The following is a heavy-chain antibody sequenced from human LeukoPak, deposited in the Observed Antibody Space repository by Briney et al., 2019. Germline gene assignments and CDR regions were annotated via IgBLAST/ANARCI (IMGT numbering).Heavy chain of an antibody. Sequence: GGSLRLSCAASGFTFSSYWMSWVRQAPGKGLEWVANIKQDGSEKYYVDSVKGRFTISRDNAKNSLYLQMNSLRAEDTAVYYCAREKGIAAPEVGYFDYWGQGTLVTVSS. CDR1: GFTFSSYW. D-gene: IGHD6-13*01. CDR2: IKQDGSEK. V-gene: IGHV3-7*01. J-gene: IGHJ4*02. CDR3: AREKGIAAPEVGYFDY.